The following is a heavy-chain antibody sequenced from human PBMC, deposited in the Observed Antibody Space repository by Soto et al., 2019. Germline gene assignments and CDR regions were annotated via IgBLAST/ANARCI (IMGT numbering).Heavy chain of an antibody. V-gene: IGHV1-18*01. CDR2: ISAYNGNT. J-gene: IGHJ6*02. CDR1: GYTFSSYG. CDR3: ARDPYSVVVVSATIFHIGTDYYYGMDV. D-gene: IGHD2-15*01. Sequence: QVQLVQSGAEVKKPGASVKVSCKASGYTFSSYGFSWVRQAPGQGLEWMEWISAYNGNTNYAQKLEGRVTMTTDTSTSTAYMELRSLRSDDTAVYYCARDPYSVVVVSATIFHIGTDYYYGMDVWGQGTTVTVSS.